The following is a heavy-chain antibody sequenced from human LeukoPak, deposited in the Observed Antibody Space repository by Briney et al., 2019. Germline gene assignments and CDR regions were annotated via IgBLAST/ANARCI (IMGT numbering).Heavy chain of an antibody. D-gene: IGHD6-6*01. J-gene: IGHJ4*02. CDR2: ICYTGST. CDR1: GGSISSLY. V-gene: IGHV4-59*08. Sequence: KGSETLSLTCSVSGGSISSLYWSWTRQPPGKGLEGIGYICYTGSTNYNPSLKRRVTMFVDMSKNQFSLRLSSVTAADTAVYYCARHRAYSSSSPFDYWGQGTLVTVSS. CDR3: ARHRAYSSSSPFDY.